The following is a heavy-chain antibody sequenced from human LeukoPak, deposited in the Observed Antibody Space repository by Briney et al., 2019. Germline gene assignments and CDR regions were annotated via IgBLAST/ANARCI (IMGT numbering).Heavy chain of an antibody. D-gene: IGHD2-2*01. CDR1: GGSSSGYY. J-gene: IGHJ4*02. CDR2: INHSGST. V-gene: IGHV4-34*01. Sequence: SETLSLTCAVYGGSSSGYYWSWIRQPPGKGLEWIGEINHSGSTNYNPSLKSRVTISVDTSKNQFSLKLSSVTAADTAVYYCARGNPPRYCSSTSCSYYFDYWGQGTLVTVSS. CDR3: ARGNPPRYCSSTSCSYYFDY.